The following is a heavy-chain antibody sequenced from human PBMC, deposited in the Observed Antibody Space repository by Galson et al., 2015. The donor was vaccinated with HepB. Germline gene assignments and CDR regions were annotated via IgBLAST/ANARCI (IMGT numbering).Heavy chain of an antibody. CDR2: ISGSGGST. CDR3: AKDHIVLVRTHYFDY. CDR1: GFSFSNYG. J-gene: IGHJ4*02. V-gene: IGHV3-23*01. Sequence: SLRLSCAASGFSFSNYGMNWVRQAPGKGLEWVSVISGSGGSTYYADSVKGRFTVSRDNSKNTLYLQMNRLRAEDTAVYYCAKDHIVLVRTHYFDYWGQGTLVTVSS. D-gene: IGHD2-8*02.